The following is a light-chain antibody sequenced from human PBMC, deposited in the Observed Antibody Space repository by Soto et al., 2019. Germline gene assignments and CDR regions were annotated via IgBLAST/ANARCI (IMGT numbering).Light chain of an antibody. CDR1: SSDVGSYNL. CDR2: DGS. Sequence: QSALTQPASGSGSPGQSITISCTGTSSDVGSYNLVSWYQQHPGKAPKLLIYDGSKRPSGVSNRFSESKSGNTASLTISVLQAEYEADYYCCSYVGNSAWVFGSGTKLTVL. V-gene: IGLV2-23*01. J-gene: IGLJ1*01. CDR3: CSYVGNSAWV.